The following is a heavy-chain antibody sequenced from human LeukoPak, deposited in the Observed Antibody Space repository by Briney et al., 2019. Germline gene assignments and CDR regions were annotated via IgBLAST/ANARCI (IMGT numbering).Heavy chain of an antibody. V-gene: IGHV3-48*03. CDR2: ISMSGTTT. CDR3: ARSPFRPSCLDY. Sequence: GGSLRLSCAASGFTFSSYEMNWVRQAPGKGLEWISYISMSGTTTYYADSVKGRFTISRDNTKNSLYLQMNSLRAEDTAVYYCARSPFRPSCLDYWGPGTLVTVSS. J-gene: IGHJ4*02. D-gene: IGHD2-2*01. CDR1: GFTFSSYE.